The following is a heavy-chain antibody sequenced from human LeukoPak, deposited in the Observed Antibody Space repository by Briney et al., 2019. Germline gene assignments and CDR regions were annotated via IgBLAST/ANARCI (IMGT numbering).Heavy chain of an antibody. CDR2: IYTSGSP. CDR3: ARSYSSSSVLSYYYFYMDV. Sequence: TSDTLSLTCTVSGGSISSDYYSWSWIRQPAGKGLEWIVRIYTSGSPNYTPSLKSRVTISVDTTKNHFSLELTSVTAADTAVYYCARSYSSSSVLSYYYFYMDVWGKGTTVTDSS. CDR1: GGSISSDYYS. J-gene: IGHJ6*03. D-gene: IGHD6-13*01. V-gene: IGHV4-61*02.